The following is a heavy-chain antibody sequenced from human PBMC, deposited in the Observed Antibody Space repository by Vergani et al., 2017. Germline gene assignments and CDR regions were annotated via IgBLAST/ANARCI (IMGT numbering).Heavy chain of an antibody. CDR1: GFTFSSYG. CDR3: ARDDRYDSSGYWGSGAFDI. D-gene: IGHD3-22*01. J-gene: IGHJ3*02. Sequence: QVQLVESGGGVVQPGRSLRLSCAASGFTFSSYGMHWVRQAPGTGLEWVAVIWYDGSNKYYADSVKGRFTISRDNSKNTLYLQRNSLIAEDTAVYYCARDDRYDSSGYWGSGAFDIWGQGTMVTVSS. CDR2: IWYDGSNK. V-gene: IGHV3-33*01.